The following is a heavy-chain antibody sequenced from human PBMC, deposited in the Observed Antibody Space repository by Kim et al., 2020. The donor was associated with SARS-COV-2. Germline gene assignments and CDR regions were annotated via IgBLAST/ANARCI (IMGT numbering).Heavy chain of an antibody. V-gene: IGHV4-59*13. CDR1: GGSISSYY. J-gene: IGHJ3*02. CDR2: IYYSGST. D-gene: IGHD3-22*01. Sequence: SETLSLTCTVSGGSISSYYWSWIRQPPGKGLEWIGYIYYSGSTNYNPSLKSRVTISVDTSKNQFSLKLSSVTAAYTAVYYCARVPPAYYYDSSGYYLDAFDIWGQGTMVTVSS. CDR3: ARVPPAYYYDSSGYYLDAFDI.